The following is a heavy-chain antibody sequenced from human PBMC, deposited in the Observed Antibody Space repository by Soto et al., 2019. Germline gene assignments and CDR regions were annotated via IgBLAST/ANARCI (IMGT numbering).Heavy chain of an antibody. CDR1: GFTFSSYA. J-gene: IGHJ3*02. Sequence: EVQLLESGGGLVQPGGSLRLSCAASGFTFSSYAMSWVRQAPGKGLEWVSAISGSGGSTYYADSVKGRFTISRDNSKETLELKMNSLRAEDTAVYYCAKDPRSIVGATDDAFDIWGQGTMVTVSS. D-gene: IGHD1-26*01. V-gene: IGHV3-23*01. CDR3: AKDPRSIVGATDDAFDI. CDR2: ISGSGGST.